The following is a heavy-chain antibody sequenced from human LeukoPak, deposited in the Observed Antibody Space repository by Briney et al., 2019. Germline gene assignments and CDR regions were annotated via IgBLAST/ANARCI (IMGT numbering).Heavy chain of an antibody. V-gene: IGHV3-23*01. CDR3: AKNRGGSYYSGSDY. J-gene: IGHJ4*02. CDR1: GFTFSNFA. Sequence: GGSLRLSCAASGFTFSNFAMMWVRQAPGTGLQWVSTITGYGATFYADSVRGRFTIFRDTSMNTLFLQMNSLRAEDTAVYYCAKNRGGSYYSGSDYWGQGTLVTVSS. D-gene: IGHD1-26*01. CDR2: ITGYGAT.